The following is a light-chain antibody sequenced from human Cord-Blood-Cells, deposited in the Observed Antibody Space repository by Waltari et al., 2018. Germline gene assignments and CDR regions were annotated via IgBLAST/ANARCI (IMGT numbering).Light chain of an antibody. CDR2: AAS. Sequence: DTQITPSPSSPPAAVGARGHITTRASQSSSSYINWYQQKPGKAPQLLIYAASSLQSRVPASFRGSVSGSDFPLTISSLQPEDCATYCGQKSFSTPGPFGGGTKVEIK. J-gene: IGKJ4*01. CDR1: QSSSSY. V-gene: IGKV1-39*01. CDR3: QKSFSTPGP.